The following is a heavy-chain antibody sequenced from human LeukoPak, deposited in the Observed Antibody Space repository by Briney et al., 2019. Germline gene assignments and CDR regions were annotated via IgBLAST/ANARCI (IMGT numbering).Heavy chain of an antibody. J-gene: IGHJ5*02. CDR1: GSRFTSYC. D-gene: IGHD2-15*01. CDR2: IYPGDSDT. V-gene: IGHV5-51*01. CDR3: ARSQDNNWFDP. Sequence: GESLQISCQGSGSRFTSYCIGWVRLLPGKGLEWMGIIYPGDSDTRYSPSFQGQVIISADKSISTAYLQWSSLKASDTAMYCCARSQDNNWFDPWGQGTLVTVSS.